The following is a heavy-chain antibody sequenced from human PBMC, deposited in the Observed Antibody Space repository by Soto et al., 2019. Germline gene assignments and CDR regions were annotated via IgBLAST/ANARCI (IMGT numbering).Heavy chain of an antibody. CDR3: ARMNYYDTSGYPFDY. V-gene: IGHV4-59*01. J-gene: IGHJ4*02. CDR2: ISYSGST. Sequence: SETLSLTCTVSGASISTYYWSWIRQPPGKGLEWIGYISYSGSTNYNPSLKSRVTISVDTSKNQFSLKLSSVTAADTAVYYCARMNYYDTSGYPFDYWGQGRMVTVSS. CDR1: GASISTYY. D-gene: IGHD3-22*01.